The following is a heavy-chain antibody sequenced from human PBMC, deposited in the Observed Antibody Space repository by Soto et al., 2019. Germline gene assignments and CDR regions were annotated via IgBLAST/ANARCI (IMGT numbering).Heavy chain of an antibody. D-gene: IGHD6-19*01. CDR3: ARIHYSGWTAFDY. CDR1: GGSISSSSYY. V-gene: IGHV4-39*01. J-gene: IGHJ4*01. CDR2: IYYSGST. Sequence: SETLSLTCTVSGGSISSSSYYWGWISQPPGKGLEWIGSIYYSGSTYYNPSLKSRVTISVDTSKNQFSLKLSSVTAADTAVYYCARIHYSGWTAFDYWGHGTLVTVSS.